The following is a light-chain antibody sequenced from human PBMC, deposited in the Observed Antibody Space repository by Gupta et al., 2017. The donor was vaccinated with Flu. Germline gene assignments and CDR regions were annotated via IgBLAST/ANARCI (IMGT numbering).Light chain of an antibody. Sequence: SLSPGERATLSCRASQSVSSYLAWYQQKRGQAPRLLMYDASKRATGIPGRFSGSGSGTDFTLTISSLDPEDFAVYYCQHRSNFGQGTKLEI. CDR3: QHRSN. J-gene: IGKJ2*01. CDR2: DAS. V-gene: IGKV3-11*01. CDR1: QSVSSY.